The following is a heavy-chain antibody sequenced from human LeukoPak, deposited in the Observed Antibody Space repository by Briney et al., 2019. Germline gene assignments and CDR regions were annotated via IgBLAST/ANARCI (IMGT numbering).Heavy chain of an antibody. V-gene: IGHV5-51*01. J-gene: IGHJ6*02. Sequence: GESLKISCKGSGYSFTSYWIGWVRQMPGKGLEWMGIIYPGDSDTRYSPSFQGQVTISADKSISTAYLQWSSLKASDTAMYYCARTDTGGQAAYGMDVWGQGTTVTVSS. CDR2: IYPGDSDT. CDR3: ARTDTGGQAAYGMDV. CDR1: GYSFTSYW. D-gene: IGHD5-18*01.